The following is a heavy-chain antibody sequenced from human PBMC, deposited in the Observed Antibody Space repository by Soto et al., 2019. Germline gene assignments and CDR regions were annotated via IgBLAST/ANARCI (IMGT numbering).Heavy chain of an antibody. CDR2: IYYSGST. CDR1: GGSISSGGYY. J-gene: IGHJ5*02. D-gene: IGHD6-6*01. CDR3: ARGIGYSSSSGWFDP. V-gene: IGHV4-31*03. Sequence: SETLSLTCTVSGGSISSGGYYWSWIRQHPGKGLEWIGYIYYSGSTYYNPSLKSRVTISVDTSKNQFSLKLSSVTAADTAVYYCARGIGYSSSSGWFDPWGQGTLVTVSS.